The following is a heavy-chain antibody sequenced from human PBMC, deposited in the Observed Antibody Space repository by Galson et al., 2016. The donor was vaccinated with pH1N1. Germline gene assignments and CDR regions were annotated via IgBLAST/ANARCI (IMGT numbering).Heavy chain of an antibody. J-gene: IGHJ4*02. CDR3: ARAIGSRSAY. Sequence: SLRLSCAASGFTFGNYWMHWVRQVPGKGLEWVANIKEDGSETYYVDSVRGRFTISRDNAKNSLYLQMNSLRDEDTALYYCARAIGSRSAYWCQGTLVTVSS. CDR1: GFTFGNYW. CDR2: IKEDGSET. D-gene: IGHD3-16*02. V-gene: IGHV3-7*01.